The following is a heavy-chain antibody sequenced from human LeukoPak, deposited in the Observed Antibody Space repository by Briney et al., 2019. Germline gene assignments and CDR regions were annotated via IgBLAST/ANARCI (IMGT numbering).Heavy chain of an antibody. V-gene: IGHV4-34*01. Sequence: SETLSLTCAVYGGSFSGYYWSWIRQPPGKGLEWIGEINHSGSTNYNPSLKSRVTISVDTSKNQFSLKLSSVTAADTAVYYCARGPTWTQLYHWGQGTLVTVSS. J-gene: IGHJ5*02. D-gene: IGHD5-18*01. CDR2: INHSGST. CDR3: ARGPTWTQLYH. CDR1: GGSFSGYY.